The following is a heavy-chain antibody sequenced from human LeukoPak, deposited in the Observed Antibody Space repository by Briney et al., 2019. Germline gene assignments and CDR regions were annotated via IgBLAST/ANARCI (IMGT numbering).Heavy chain of an antibody. V-gene: IGHV4-59*01. CDR3: ARDPLGIAVAGLPPIYYGMDV. CDR2: IHYSGST. CDR1: GGSISTYY. J-gene: IGHJ6*02. D-gene: IGHD6-19*01. Sequence: PSETLSLTSTVSGGSISTYYWSWIRQPPGKGLAWIGYIHYSGSTNYNPSLKSRVTISVDTSKNQFSLKLSSVTAADTAVYYCARDPLGIAVAGLPPIYYGMDVWGQGTTVTVSS.